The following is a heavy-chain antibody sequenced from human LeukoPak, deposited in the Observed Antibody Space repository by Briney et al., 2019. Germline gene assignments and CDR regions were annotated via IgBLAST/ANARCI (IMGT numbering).Heavy chain of an antibody. D-gene: IGHD3-9*01. Sequence: PSETLSLTCAVYGGSFSGYYWSWIRQPPGKGLEWIGYIYHSGSTYYNPSLKSRVTISVDRSKNQFSLNLSSVTAADTAVYYCARGYHDTLTGYRSYYFDYWGQGTLVTVSS. CDR3: ARGYHDTLTGYRSYYFDY. V-gene: IGHV4-34*01. CDR1: GGSFSGYY. J-gene: IGHJ4*02. CDR2: IYHSGST.